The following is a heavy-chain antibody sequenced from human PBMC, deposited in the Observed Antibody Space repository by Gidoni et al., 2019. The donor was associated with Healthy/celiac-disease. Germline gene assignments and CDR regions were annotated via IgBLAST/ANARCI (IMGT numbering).Heavy chain of an antibody. J-gene: IGHJ4*02. V-gene: IGHV3-7*03. CDR3: ATEGFLEWLSDSCFDY. CDR2: IKQDGSEK. Sequence: GANIKQDGSEKYYVDSVKGRFTISRDNAKNSLYLQMNSLRAEDTAVYYCATEGFLEWLSDSCFDYWGQGTLVTVSS. D-gene: IGHD3-3*01.